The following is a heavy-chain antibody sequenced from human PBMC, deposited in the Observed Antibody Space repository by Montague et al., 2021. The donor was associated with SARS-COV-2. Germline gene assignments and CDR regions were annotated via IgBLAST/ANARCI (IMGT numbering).Heavy chain of an antibody. CDR3: ARTTTRMLYPENAFDI. Sequence: CAISVDSVSSNTATWNWIRQSPSRGLEWLGRTYYRSKWYHDYAISLKSRITINPDTSKNQFSLQLSSVAPEDTAVFYCARTTTRMLYPENAFDIWGQGTMVTVSS. J-gene: IGHJ3*02. CDR2: TYYRSKWYH. V-gene: IGHV6-1*01. D-gene: IGHD2-15*01. CDR1: VDSVSSNTAT.